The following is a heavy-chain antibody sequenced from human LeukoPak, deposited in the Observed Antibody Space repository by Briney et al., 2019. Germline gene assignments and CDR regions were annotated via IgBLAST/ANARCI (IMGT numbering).Heavy chain of an antibody. CDR3: AKDTDSSGYSYYFDY. V-gene: IGHV3-23*01. D-gene: IGHD3-22*01. J-gene: IGHJ4*02. CDR1: GFTFSNYW. Sequence: GGSLRLSCAASGFTFSNYWMHWVRQGQGKGPEWVSAISGSGGSTYYADSVKGRFTISRDNSKNTLYLQMNSLRAEDTAVYYCAKDTDSSGYSYYFDYWGQGTLVTVSS. CDR2: ISGSGGST.